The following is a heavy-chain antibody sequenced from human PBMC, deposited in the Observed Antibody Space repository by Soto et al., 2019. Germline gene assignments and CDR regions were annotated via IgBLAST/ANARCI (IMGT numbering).Heavy chain of an antibody. J-gene: IGHJ6*02. D-gene: IGHD3-3*01. Sequence: EVQLVETGGGLIQPGGSLRLSCAASGFTVSSNYMSWVRQAPGKGLEWVSVIYSGGSTYYADSVKGRFTISRDNSKNTLYLQRNSLRAEDTAVYYCFGAGSPYYYGMDVWGQGTTVTVSS. CDR3: FGAGSPYYYGMDV. V-gene: IGHV3-53*02. CDR1: GFTVSSNY. CDR2: IYSGGST.